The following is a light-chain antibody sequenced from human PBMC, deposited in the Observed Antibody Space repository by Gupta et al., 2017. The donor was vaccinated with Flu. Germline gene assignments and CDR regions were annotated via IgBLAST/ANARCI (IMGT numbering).Light chain of an antibody. V-gene: IGLV1-44*01. CDR1: SSNIESNT. CDR3: AAWDDSLNGWV. Sequence: QSVLTQPPSASGSPGQRVTIPCSGSSSNIESNTVNWYQQLPGTAPKLLIYNSNQPPSGVPDRFSSSESGTSASLAISGIQSEDEADYYCAAWDDSLNGWVFGGGTKLTVL. CDR2: NSN. J-gene: IGLJ3*02.